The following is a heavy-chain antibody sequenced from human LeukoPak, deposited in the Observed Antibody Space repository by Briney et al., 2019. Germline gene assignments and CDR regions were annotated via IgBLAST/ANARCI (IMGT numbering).Heavy chain of an antibody. Sequence: ASVKVSCKASGYTFTTYDISWVRQAPGQRLEWIGCVIPVFGTSNYAEKFQNRVTITADEFTTTAYLELRSLRSEDTAVYYCATSEDPVAIPITWGQGTLVSVSS. V-gene: IGHV1-69*13. CDR2: VIPVFGTS. CDR1: GYTFTTYD. CDR3: ATSEDPVAIPIT. D-gene: IGHD2-21*01. J-gene: IGHJ5*02.